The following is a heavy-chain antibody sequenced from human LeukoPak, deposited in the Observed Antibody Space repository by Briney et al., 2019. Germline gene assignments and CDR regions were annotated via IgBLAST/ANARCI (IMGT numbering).Heavy chain of an antibody. V-gene: IGHV3-33*01. CDR3: ARYDFWSGYDHYYYGIDV. CDR2: IWYDGSNK. Sequence: GGSLRLSCAASGFTFSSYGMDWVRQAPGKGLEWVAVIWYDGSNKYYADSVKGRFTISRDNSKNTLYLQMNSLRAEDTAVYYCARYDFWSGYDHYYYGIDVWGQGTTVTVSS. D-gene: IGHD3-3*01. J-gene: IGHJ6*02. CDR1: GFTFSSYG.